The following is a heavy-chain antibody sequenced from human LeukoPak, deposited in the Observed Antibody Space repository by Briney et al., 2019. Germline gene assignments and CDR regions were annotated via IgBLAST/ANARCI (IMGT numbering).Heavy chain of an antibody. Sequence: PSETLSLTCTVSGGSISSYYWSWIRQPAGKGLEWIGRIYTSGSTNYNPSLKSRVTMSVDTSKNQFSLKLSSVTAADTAVYYCARGTVTTWYYYYYMDVWGKGTTVTVSS. CDR1: GGSISSYY. CDR3: ARGTVTTWYYYYYMDV. D-gene: IGHD4-11*01. CDR2: IYTSGST. J-gene: IGHJ6*03. V-gene: IGHV4-4*07.